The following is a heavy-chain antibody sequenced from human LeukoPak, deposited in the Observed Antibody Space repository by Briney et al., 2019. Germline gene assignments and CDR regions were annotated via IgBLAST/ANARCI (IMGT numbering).Heavy chain of an antibody. CDR3: ARDRHVYYDILTGYASYFEY. J-gene: IGHJ4*02. CDR1: GFTFSSKS. CDR2: ISRSSSYI. D-gene: IGHD3-9*01. Sequence: GGSLRLSCAASGFTFSSKSMTWVRQAPGKGLEWVSSISRSSSYIYYADSVKGRFTISRDNAKNSLYLQMNSLRPEDTAVYYCARDRHVYYDILTGYASYFEYWGQGALVTVSS. V-gene: IGHV3-21*01.